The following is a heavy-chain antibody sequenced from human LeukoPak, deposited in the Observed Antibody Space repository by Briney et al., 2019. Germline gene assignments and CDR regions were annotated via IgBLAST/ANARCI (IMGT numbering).Heavy chain of an antibody. Sequence: GGSLRLSCAASGFTFSSYAMSWVRQAPGKGLEWVSYISSSGSTIYYADSVKGRFTISRDNAKNSLYLQMNSLRAEDTAVYYCATVEMATSYYFDYWGQGTLVTVSS. CDR2: ISSSGSTI. CDR1: GFTFSSYA. D-gene: IGHD5-24*01. V-gene: IGHV3-48*04. J-gene: IGHJ4*02. CDR3: ATVEMATSYYFDY.